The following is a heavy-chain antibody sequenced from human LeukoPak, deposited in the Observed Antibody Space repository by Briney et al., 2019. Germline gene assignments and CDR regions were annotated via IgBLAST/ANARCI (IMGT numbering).Heavy chain of an antibody. V-gene: IGHV3-30*02. D-gene: IGHD6-19*01. J-gene: IGHJ4*02. CDR1: GFTFRNYG. CDR2: KRYDGTNE. Sequence: GSLRLSCVASGFTFRNYGMHWVRQAPGKGLEWVAFKRYDGTNEDYADSVKGRFTISRDNSKNTVSLQMNSLRTDDTAVYYCARDLRLKGVRAVADLGYWGQGTLVTVSS. CDR3: ARDLRLKGVRAVADLGY.